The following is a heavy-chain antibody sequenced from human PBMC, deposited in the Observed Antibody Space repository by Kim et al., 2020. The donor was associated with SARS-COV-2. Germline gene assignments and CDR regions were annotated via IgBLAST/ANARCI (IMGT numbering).Heavy chain of an antibody. Sequence: SETLSLTCTVSGDSISSSSYYWGWIRQPPGKGLEWIGSIYYSGSTYYNPSLKSRVTISVDTSKNQFSLKLSSVTAADTAVYYCARDMDYDSSGRNAFDIWGQGTMVTVSS. D-gene: IGHD3-22*01. CDR3: ARDMDYDSSGRNAFDI. CDR2: IYYSGST. CDR1: GDSISSSSYY. V-gene: IGHV4-39*07. J-gene: IGHJ3*02.